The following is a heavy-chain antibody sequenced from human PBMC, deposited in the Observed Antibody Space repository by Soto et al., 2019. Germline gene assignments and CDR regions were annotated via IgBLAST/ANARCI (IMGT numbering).Heavy chain of an antibody. CDR1: GGSVSSGCYF. CDR3: ASQPYYYDSSSGYYT. CDR2: ISYSGST. Sequence: PSETLSLTYTVSGGSVSSGCYFCTWIRQLPGKGLEWIGYISYSGSTQYNPSLKSRVTMSVDTSENQFSLKLSSVTAADTAVYYCASQPYYYDSSSGYYTWGQGTLVTVSS. J-gene: IGHJ5*02. D-gene: IGHD3-22*01. V-gene: IGHV4-31*03.